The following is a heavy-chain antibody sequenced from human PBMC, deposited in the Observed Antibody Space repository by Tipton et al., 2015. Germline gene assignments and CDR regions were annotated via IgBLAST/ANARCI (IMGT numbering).Heavy chain of an antibody. Sequence: QVQLVQSGPEVKMPGASVKVSCKASGYTFTVNYMHWVRQAPGQGLEWMGWIDPRNGHTQYSQKLPGRVIMTRATSISAAYMELTSLRSDDTAMYFCARDPGRPGYYWYFDLWGRGTQVTVSS. J-gene: IGHJ2*01. CDR3: ARDPGRPGYYWYFDL. CDR2: IDPRNGHT. V-gene: IGHV1-2*02. CDR1: GYTFTVNY. D-gene: IGHD1-26*01.